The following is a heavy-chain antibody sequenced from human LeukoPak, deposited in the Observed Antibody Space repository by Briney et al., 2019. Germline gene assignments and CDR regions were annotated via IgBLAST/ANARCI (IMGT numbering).Heavy chain of an antibody. CDR3: ATAELEAPTYYFDY. V-gene: IGHV1-24*01. Sequence: ASVKVFRKVSGYTLTELSMHWVRQAWGRGFEWRGGLDPEDGETIYAQKFQGRVTMTEDTSTNTAYMELSSLRSEDTAVYYCATAELEAPTYYFDYWGQGTLVTVSS. J-gene: IGHJ4*02. CDR1: GYTLTELS. D-gene: IGHD1-1*01. CDR2: LDPEDGET.